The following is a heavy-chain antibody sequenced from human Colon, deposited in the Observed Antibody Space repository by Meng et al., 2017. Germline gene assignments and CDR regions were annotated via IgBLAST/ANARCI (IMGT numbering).Heavy chain of an antibody. CDR2: VYHRGDT. CDR1: GESISSDIW. V-gene: IGHV4-4*02. Sequence: QGRMQESGQELGKPSGTLSLTCTVSGESISSDIWWSWVRQPPGKGLEWIGEVYHRGDTNYNPSLKSRVDISVDKSKNQFYLSLFSVTAADTAVYYCGRDQGRELINHWGQGTLVTVSS. D-gene: IGHD1-7*01. J-gene: IGHJ4*02. CDR3: GRDQGRELINH.